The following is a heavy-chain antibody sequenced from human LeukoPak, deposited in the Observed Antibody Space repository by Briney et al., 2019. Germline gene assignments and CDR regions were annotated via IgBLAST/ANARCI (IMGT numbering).Heavy chain of an antibody. V-gene: IGHV3-11*01. CDR1: GFTFSDYY. Sequence: PGGSLRLFCAASGFTFSDYYMSWIRQAPGKGLEWVSYISSSGSTIYYADSVKGRFTISRDNAKNSLYLQMNSLRAEDTAVYYCARTIIDSSGYLDYWGQGTLVTVSS. CDR3: ARTIIDSSGYLDY. D-gene: IGHD3-22*01. J-gene: IGHJ4*02. CDR2: ISSSGSTI.